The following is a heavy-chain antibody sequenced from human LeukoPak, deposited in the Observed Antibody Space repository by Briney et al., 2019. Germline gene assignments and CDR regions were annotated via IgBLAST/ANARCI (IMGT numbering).Heavy chain of an antibody. V-gene: IGHV3-74*01. Sequence: PGGSLRLSCAASGFTFSSYWMHWVRQAPGKGLVWVSRVNSDGSSTSYADSVKGRFTISRDNAKNTLYLQMNSLRAEDTAVYYCSTGSGHAFDIWGQGTMVTVSS. D-gene: IGHD3-10*01. CDR1: GFTFSSYW. CDR2: VNSDGSST. CDR3: STGSGHAFDI. J-gene: IGHJ3*02.